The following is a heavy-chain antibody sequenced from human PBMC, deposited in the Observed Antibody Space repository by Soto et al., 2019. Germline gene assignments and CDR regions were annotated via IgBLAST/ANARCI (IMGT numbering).Heavy chain of an antibody. V-gene: IGHV4-30-4*01. Sequence: ASETLSLTCTVSGGSISSGDYYWSWIRQPPGKGLEWIGYIYYSGSTYYNPSLKSRVTIPVDTSKNQFSLKLSSVTAADTAVYYCAREITYYDSSGYYYNWFDPWGQGTLVTVSS. D-gene: IGHD3-22*01. CDR3: AREITYYDSSGYYYNWFDP. J-gene: IGHJ5*02. CDR1: GGSISSGDYY. CDR2: IYYSGST.